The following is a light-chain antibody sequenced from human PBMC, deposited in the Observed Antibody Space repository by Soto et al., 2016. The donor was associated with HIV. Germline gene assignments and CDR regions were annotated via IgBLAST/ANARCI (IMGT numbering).Light chain of an antibody. CDR2: AAS. CDR3: QQSYNTPYT. CDR1: QSISSY. Sequence: DIQMTQSPSSLSASVGDRVTITCRASQSISSYLNWYQHKPGKAPKLLIYAASSLQSGVPSRFSGSGSGTDFTLTISSLQPEDFATYYCQQSYNTPYTFGQGTKLGDQT. J-gene: IGKJ2*01. V-gene: IGKV1-39*01.